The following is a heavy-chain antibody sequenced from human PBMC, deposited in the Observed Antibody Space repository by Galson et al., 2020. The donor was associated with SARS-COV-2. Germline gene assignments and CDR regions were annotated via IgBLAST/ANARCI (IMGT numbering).Heavy chain of an antibody. CDR3: ASHSSGWYGGIDY. Sequence: SETLSLTCTVSGGSISSGSYYWSWIRQPAGKGLEWIGHIYTSGSTNYNPSLKSRVTISVDTSKNQFSLKLSSVTAADTAVYYCASHSSGWYGGIDYWGQGTLVTVSS. V-gene: IGHV4-61*09. CDR2: IYTSGST. CDR1: GGSISSGSYY. J-gene: IGHJ4*02. D-gene: IGHD6-19*01.